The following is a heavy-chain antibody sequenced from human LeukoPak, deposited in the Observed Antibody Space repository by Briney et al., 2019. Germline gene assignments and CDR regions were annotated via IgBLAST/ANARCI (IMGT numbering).Heavy chain of an antibody. Sequence: TAGVSLRLSCAASGFTFSSYSMNWVRQAPGKGLEWVSSISSSSSYIYYADSVKGRFTISRDNAKNSLYLQMNSLRAEDTAVYYCARGVKDYYGSGSYYYFDYWGQGTLVTVSS. V-gene: IGHV3-21*01. CDR2: ISSSSSYI. CDR3: ARGVKDYYGSGSYYYFDY. D-gene: IGHD3-10*01. CDR1: GFTFSSYS. J-gene: IGHJ4*02.